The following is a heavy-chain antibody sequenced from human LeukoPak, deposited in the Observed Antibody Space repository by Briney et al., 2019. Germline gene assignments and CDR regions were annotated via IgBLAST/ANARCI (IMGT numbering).Heavy chain of an antibody. CDR1: GFTFSSYG. D-gene: IGHD3-22*01. CDR2: ISYDGSNK. Sequence: GRSLRLSCAASGFTFSSYGMHWVRQAPGKGLEWVAVISYDGSNKYYANSVKGQFTISRDNSKNTLYLQMNSLRAEDTAVYYCARGSGYSHYYYGMDVWGQGTTVTVSS. V-gene: IGHV3-30*03. CDR3: ARGSGYSHYYYGMDV. J-gene: IGHJ6*02.